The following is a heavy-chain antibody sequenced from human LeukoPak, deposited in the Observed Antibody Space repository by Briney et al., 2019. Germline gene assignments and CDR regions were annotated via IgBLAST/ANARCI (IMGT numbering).Heavy chain of an antibody. Sequence: GGSLKISCKGSGYSFTSYWIGWVRQMTGKGLEWMGIIYPGDSDTRYSPSFQGQVTISADKSISTAYLQWSSLKASDTAMYYCATTPRDSSGWYEYWGQGTLVTVSS. CDR2: IYPGDSDT. CDR1: GYSFTSYW. D-gene: IGHD6-19*01. V-gene: IGHV5-51*01. CDR3: ATTPRDSSGWYEY. J-gene: IGHJ4*02.